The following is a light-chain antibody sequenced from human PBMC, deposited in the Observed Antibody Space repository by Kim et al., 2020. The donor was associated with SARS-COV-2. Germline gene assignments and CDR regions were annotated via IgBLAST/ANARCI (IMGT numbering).Light chain of an antibody. J-gene: IGLJ3*02. Sequence: GQSLTISCTGTSSDVGSYNYVSWYQQHPGKAPRLIISDVSNRPSGISNRFSGSKSGNTASLTISGLQAEDEADYYCSSYTTSSTLVFGGGTKVTVL. V-gene: IGLV2-14*03. CDR2: DVS. CDR1: SSDVGSYNY. CDR3: SSYTTSSTLV.